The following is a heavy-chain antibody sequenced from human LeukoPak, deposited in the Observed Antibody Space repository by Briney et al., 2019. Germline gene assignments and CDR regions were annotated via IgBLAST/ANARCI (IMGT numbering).Heavy chain of an antibody. CDR2: IYHSGST. J-gene: IGHJ4*02. Sequence: PSETLSLTCAVYGGSFSGYYWGWIRQPPGKGLEWIGSIYHSGSTYYNPSLKSRVTISVDTSKNQFSLKLSSVTAADTAVYYCARGDYGFWSGYYSPFDYWGQGTLVTVSS. V-gene: IGHV4-38-2*01. D-gene: IGHD3-3*01. CDR3: ARGDYGFWSGYYSPFDY. CDR1: GGSFSGYY.